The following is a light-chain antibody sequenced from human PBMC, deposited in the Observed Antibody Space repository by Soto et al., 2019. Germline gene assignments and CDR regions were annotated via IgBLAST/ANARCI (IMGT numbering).Light chain of an antibody. Sequence: QSAVTQPASVSGSPGQSITISCTGTRSDVGSGNHNLVSWYRQRPGTAPKLMIYEGTKRPSGVSNRFSGSKSGYTASLTISGLQAEDEADYYCCSYAGSSAYVFGAGTKVTVL. CDR2: EGT. V-gene: IGLV2-23*01. CDR3: CSYAGSSAYV. CDR1: RSDVGSGNHNL. J-gene: IGLJ1*01.